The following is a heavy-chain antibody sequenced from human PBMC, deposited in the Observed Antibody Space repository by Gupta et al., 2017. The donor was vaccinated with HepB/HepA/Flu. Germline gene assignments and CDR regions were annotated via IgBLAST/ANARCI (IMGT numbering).Heavy chain of an antibody. D-gene: IGHD5-24*01. Sequence: QLQLQESGPGLVTPSETLSLTCSVSGGSITPTNSYWGWIRQPPGKELEWIGSVYYSGSTHYNPSLKSRVTISVDTSKNQFSLELSSVTAADTAVYYCASNRSNWYFDYWGQGTLVTVSS. CDR2: VYYSGST. J-gene: IGHJ4*02. CDR1: GGSITPTNSY. V-gene: IGHV4-39*01. CDR3: ASNRSNWYFDY.